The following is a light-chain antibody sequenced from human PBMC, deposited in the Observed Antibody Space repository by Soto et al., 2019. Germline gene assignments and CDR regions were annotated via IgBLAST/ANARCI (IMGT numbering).Light chain of an antibody. J-gene: IGKJ2*01. CDR3: QQYAISPPFT. Sequence: EIVLTQSPGTLSLSPGERATLSCRASQTVGSNYLAWYQQKPGQAPRLLIYGASSRATGIPDRFSGSGSGTYFTLTISRLESEDFAVYYCQQYAISPPFTFAQGTKLETK. CDR2: GAS. CDR1: QTVGSNY. V-gene: IGKV3-20*01.